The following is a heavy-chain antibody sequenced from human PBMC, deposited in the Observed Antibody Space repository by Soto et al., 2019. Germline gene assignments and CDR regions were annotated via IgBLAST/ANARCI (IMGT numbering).Heavy chain of an antibody. D-gene: IGHD3-3*01. CDR2: IIPIFGTA. Sequence: ASVKVSCKASGGTFSSYAISWVRQAPGQGLEWMGGIIPIFGTANYAQKFQGRVTITADESTSTAYMELSSLRSEDTAVYYCARAGYDFWSGYYCRGVDYGMDVWGQGTTVTVSS. V-gene: IGHV1-69*13. J-gene: IGHJ6*02. CDR1: GGTFSSYA. CDR3: ARAGYDFWSGYYCRGVDYGMDV.